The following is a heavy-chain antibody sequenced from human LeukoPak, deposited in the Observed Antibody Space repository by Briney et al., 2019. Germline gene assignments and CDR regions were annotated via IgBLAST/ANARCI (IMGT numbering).Heavy chain of an antibody. V-gene: IGHV3-21*01. D-gene: IGHD2-15*01. Sequence: GGSLRLSCAASGFTFSSYSMNWVRQAPGKGLEWVSSISSSSSYIYYADSVKGRFTISRDNAKNSLYLQMNSLRAEDTAAYYCARAACTGGSCYYAWGRGTLVTVSA. CDR2: ISSSSSYI. J-gene: IGHJ5*02. CDR3: ARAACTGGSCYYA. CDR1: GFTFSSYS.